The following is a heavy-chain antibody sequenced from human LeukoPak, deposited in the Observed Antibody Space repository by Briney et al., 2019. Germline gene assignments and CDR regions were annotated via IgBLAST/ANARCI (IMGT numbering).Heavy chain of an antibody. CDR1: GYTFTGYH. D-gene: IGHD1-26*01. J-gene: IGHJ4*02. CDR2: INPNSGDT. V-gene: IGHV1-2*02. Sequence: ASVKVSCKASGYTFTGYHMHWVRQAPGQGLGWMGWINPNSGDTNYAQKFQARVTMTSDTSITTAYIELSTLRSDDAAVYFCARNGVGGGALDFWCQGTLVTVSS. CDR3: ARNGVGGGALDF.